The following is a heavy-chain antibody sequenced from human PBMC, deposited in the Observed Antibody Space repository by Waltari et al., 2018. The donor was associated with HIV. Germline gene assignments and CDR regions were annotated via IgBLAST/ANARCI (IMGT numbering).Heavy chain of an antibody. CDR1: GYTFTNYW. CDR3: ARLFYYDTTGYINNAFDI. CDR2: IYPFDSDT. J-gene: IGHJ3*02. D-gene: IGHD3-22*01. V-gene: IGHV5-51*03. Sequence: AEVRKSGESLKISCKASGYTFTNYWIAWVRQMSGEGLEWMGIIYPFDSDTRYNPSFEDQITISADKSLATAYLEWSNLNASDAAIYYCARLFYYDTTGYINNAFDIWGQGTVVTVS.